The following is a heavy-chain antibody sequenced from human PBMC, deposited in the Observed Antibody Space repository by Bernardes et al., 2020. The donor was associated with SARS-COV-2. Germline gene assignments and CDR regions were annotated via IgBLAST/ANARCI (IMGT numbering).Heavy chain of an antibody. V-gene: IGHV4-31*03. D-gene: IGHD3-3*01. CDR1: GGSISSGGYY. Sequence: SETLSLTCTVSGGSISSGGYYWSWIRQHPGKGLEWIGYIYYSGSTYYNPSLKGRVTISVDTSKNQFSLKLSSVTAADTAVYYCARGKRITIFGVVRSIGGMDVWGQGTTVTVSS. CDR2: IYYSGST. J-gene: IGHJ6*02. CDR3: ARGKRITIFGVVRSIGGMDV.